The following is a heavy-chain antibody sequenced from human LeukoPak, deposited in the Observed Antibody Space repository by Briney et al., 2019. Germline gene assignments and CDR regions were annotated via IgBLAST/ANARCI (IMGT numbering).Heavy chain of an antibody. Sequence: ASVKVSCKASGYTFTSYGISWVRQAPGQGLEWMGWISAYNGNTNYAQKLQGRVTMTTDTSTSTAYMELRSLRSDDTAVYYCARGLLPSRNSYGYSHYFDYWGQGTLVTVSS. V-gene: IGHV1-18*01. CDR3: ARGLLPSRNSYGYSHYFDY. CDR2: ISAYNGNT. J-gene: IGHJ4*02. D-gene: IGHD5-18*01. CDR1: GYTFTSYG.